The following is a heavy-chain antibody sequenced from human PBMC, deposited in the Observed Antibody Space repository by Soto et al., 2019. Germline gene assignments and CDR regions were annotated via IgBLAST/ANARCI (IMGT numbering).Heavy chain of an antibody. V-gene: IGHV3-74*01. J-gene: IGHJ6*02. Sequence: PVGSLRLSCAASGFTFSSYWMHWVRQAPGKGLVWVSRINSDGSSASYADSVEGRLTLSRDNAKNTLDLQMNSLRAEDTAVYYCARDQVLLWFGETDPLDTSNYGMDVWGQGTTVTVSS. CDR1: GFTFSSYW. CDR3: ARDQVLLWFGETDPLDTSNYGMDV. D-gene: IGHD3-10*01. CDR2: INSDGSSA.